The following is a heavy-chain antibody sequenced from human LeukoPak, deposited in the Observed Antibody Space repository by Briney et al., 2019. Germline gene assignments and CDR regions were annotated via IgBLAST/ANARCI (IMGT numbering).Heavy chain of an antibody. Sequence: GGSLRLSCAASGFAFSSYAMSWVRQAPGKGLEWVSAISGSGGSTYYADSVKGRFTISRDNSKNTLYLQMNSLRAEDTAVYYCAKLPELGPVYYFDYWGQGTLVTVSS. CDR2: ISGSGGST. CDR1: GFAFSSYA. V-gene: IGHV3-23*01. D-gene: IGHD7-27*01. CDR3: AKLPELGPVYYFDY. J-gene: IGHJ4*02.